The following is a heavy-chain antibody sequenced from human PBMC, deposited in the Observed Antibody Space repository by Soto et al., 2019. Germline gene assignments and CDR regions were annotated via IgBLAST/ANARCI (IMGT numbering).Heavy chain of an antibody. CDR1: GGSISNYY. V-gene: IGHV4-59*08. CDR2: IYYSGST. Sequence: SETLSLTCIVSGGSISNYYWSWIRQPPGKGLEWIGYIYYSGSTNYNPSLTSRVTISVDTSKNQFSLKLSSVTAADTAVYYCARGAYCGGDCGIDYWGQGTLVTVSS. CDR3: ARGAYCGGDCGIDY. J-gene: IGHJ4*02. D-gene: IGHD2-21*02.